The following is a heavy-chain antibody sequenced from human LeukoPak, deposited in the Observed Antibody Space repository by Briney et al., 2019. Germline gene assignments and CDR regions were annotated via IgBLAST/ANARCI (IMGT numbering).Heavy chain of an antibody. CDR3: TTTIDDAFDI. Sequence: ASVKVSCKASGYTFTSYGISWVRQAPGQGLEWMGWISAYNGNTNYAQKLQPRVPMTTNTSTSTAYMELRSLRSDDTAVYYCTTTIDDAFDIWGQGTIVTVSS. D-gene: IGHD5-24*01. J-gene: IGHJ3*02. CDR2: ISAYNGNT. V-gene: IGHV1-18*01. CDR1: GYTFTSYG.